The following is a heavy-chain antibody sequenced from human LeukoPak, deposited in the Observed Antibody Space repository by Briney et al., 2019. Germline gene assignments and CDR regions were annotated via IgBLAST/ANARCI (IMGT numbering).Heavy chain of an antibody. CDR3: ARGGVNPVDH. Sequence: GGSLRLSCAASGFPLNSFWMHWVRQAPGKGLVWVSDMNEYSTTIRYADPVKGRFTISRDNAKSILYLQMNNLRAEDTAMYFCARGGVNPVDHWGQGTLVTVSS. CDR2: MNEYSTTI. J-gene: IGHJ4*02. CDR1: GFPLNSFW. D-gene: IGHD1-14*01. V-gene: IGHV3-74*01.